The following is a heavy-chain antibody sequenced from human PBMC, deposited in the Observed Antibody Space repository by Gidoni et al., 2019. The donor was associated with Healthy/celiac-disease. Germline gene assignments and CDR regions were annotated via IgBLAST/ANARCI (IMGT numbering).Heavy chain of an antibody. V-gene: IGHV3-30*18. CDR3: AKDLILLSYYYYGMDV. Sequence: QVQLVESGGGVVQPGRSLRLSCAASGLTFSSYGMHWVRQAPGKGLEWVAVISYDGSNKYYADSVKGRFTISRDNSKNTLYLQMNSLRAEDTAVYYCAKDLILLSYYYYGMDVWGQGTTVTVPS. CDR1: GLTFSSYG. D-gene: IGHD2-2*01. J-gene: IGHJ6*02. CDR2: ISYDGSNK.